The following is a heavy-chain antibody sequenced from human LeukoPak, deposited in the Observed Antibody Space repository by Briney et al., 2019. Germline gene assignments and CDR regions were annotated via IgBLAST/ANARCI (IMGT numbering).Heavy chain of an antibody. V-gene: IGHV1-8*01. J-gene: IGHJ6*03. CDR3: ARESVVTANAYYYYYMDV. D-gene: IGHD2-21*02. Sequence: ASVKVSCKASGYTFTSYDINWVRQATGQGLEWMGWMNPNSGNTGYAQKFQGRVTMTRNTSIGTAYMELSSLRSEDTAVYYCARESVVTANAYYYYYMDVWGKGTTVTVSS. CDR1: GYTFTSYD. CDR2: MNPNSGNT.